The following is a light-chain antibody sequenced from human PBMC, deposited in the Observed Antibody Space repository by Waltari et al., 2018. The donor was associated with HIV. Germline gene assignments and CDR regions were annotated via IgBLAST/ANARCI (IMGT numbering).Light chain of an antibody. Sequence: DIQITQTPSTLSASVGDRVTSTCRASQSISSWLAWYQQKPGKAPKLLIYKASSLESGVPSRFSGSGSGTEFTLTISSLQPDDFATYYCQQYNSYPYSFDQGTKLEIK. V-gene: IGKV1-5*03. CDR3: QQYNSYPYS. CDR1: QSISSW. CDR2: KAS. J-gene: IGKJ2*03.